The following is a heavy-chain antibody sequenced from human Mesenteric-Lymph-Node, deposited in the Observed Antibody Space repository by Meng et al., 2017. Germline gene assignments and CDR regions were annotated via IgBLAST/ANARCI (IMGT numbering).Heavy chain of an antibody. Sequence: SETLSLTCTVSGGSISSYYWSWIRQPPGKGLEWIGYIYYSGSTNYNPSLKSRVTISVDTSKNQFSLKLSSVTAADTAVYYCARVFYDSSGLDYWGQGTLVTVSS. J-gene: IGHJ4*02. CDR1: GGSISSYY. V-gene: IGHV4-59*12. D-gene: IGHD3-22*01. CDR2: IYYSGST. CDR3: ARVFYDSSGLDY.